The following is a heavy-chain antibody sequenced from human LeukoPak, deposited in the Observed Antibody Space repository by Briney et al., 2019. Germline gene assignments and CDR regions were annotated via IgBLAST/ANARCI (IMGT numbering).Heavy chain of an antibody. V-gene: IGHV3-7*01. Sequence: GGSLRLSCAASRFTFTDYWMSWVRQVPGKGLEWVANIKRDGGEKYYVDSVKGRFTISRDNAKNSLYLQMNSLRTEDTAVYYCAKDSSGWYGYFQHWGQGTLVTVSS. J-gene: IGHJ1*01. CDR2: IKRDGGEK. CDR1: RFTFTDYW. CDR3: AKDSSGWYGYFQH. D-gene: IGHD6-19*01.